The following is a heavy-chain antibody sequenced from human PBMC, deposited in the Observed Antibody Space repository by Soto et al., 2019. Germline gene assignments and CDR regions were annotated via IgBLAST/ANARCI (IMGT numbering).Heavy chain of an antibody. CDR1: GGSISSGDYY. V-gene: IGHV4-30-4*01. CDR2: IYYSGST. CDR3: ARLYCGGDCYLDY. Sequence: QVQLQESGPGLVKPSQTLSLTCTVSGGSISSGDYYWSWIRQPPGKGLEWIGYIYYSGSTYYNPSLKSRVTISVDTSKTQFALKLSSVTAADTAVYYCARLYCGGDCYLDYWGQGTLVTVSS. D-gene: IGHD2-21*02. J-gene: IGHJ4*02.